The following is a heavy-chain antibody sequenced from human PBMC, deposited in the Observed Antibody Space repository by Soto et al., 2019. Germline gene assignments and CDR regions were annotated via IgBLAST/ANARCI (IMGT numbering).Heavy chain of an antibody. Sequence: SETLSLTCTVSGGSISSGGYYWSWIRQHPGKGLEWIGYIYYSGSTYYNPSLKSRVTISVDTSKNQSSLKLSSVTAADTAVYYCARGPPYGSGSYFYWGQGTLVTVSS. D-gene: IGHD3-10*01. CDR1: GGSISSGGYY. CDR2: IYYSGST. J-gene: IGHJ4*02. CDR3: ARGPPYGSGSYFY. V-gene: IGHV4-31*03.